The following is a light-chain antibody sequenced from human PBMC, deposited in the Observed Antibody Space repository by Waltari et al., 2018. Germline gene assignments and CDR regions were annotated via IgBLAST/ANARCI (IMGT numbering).Light chain of an antibody. J-gene: IGKJ3*01. CDR1: QGISSY. CDR3: QQLNSYPQSA. V-gene: IGKV1-9*01. Sequence: GDRVTITCRASQGISSYLAWYQQKPGKAPKLLIYAASTLQSGVPSRFSGSGSGTEFTLTISSLQPEDFATYYCQQLNSYPQSAFGPGTKVDIK. CDR2: AAS.